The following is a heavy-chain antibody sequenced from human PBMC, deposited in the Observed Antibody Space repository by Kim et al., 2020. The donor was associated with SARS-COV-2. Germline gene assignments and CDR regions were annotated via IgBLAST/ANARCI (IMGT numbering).Heavy chain of an antibody. V-gene: IGHV1-46*03. J-gene: IGHJ4*02. Sequence: YAQKFQGRVPMTRDTSTSTVYMELSSLRSEDTAMYYCALQDVATGDLSDYWGQGTLVTVSS. D-gene: IGHD7-27*01. CDR3: ALQDVATGDLSDY.